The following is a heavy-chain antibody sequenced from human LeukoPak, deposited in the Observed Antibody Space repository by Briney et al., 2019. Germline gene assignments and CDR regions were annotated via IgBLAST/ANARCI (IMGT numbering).Heavy chain of an antibody. CDR1: GFTFSSYW. V-gene: IGHV3-74*01. CDR3: AGGFNRVAAAGPDY. Sequence: PGGSLRLSCIASGFTFSSYWMHWVRQVPGKGLMWVSRINSDGSSTSYADSVKGRFTISRDNAKNTLYLQMNSLRAEDTALYYCAGGFNRVAAAGPDYWGQGTLVTVSS. D-gene: IGHD6-13*01. J-gene: IGHJ4*02. CDR2: INSDGSST.